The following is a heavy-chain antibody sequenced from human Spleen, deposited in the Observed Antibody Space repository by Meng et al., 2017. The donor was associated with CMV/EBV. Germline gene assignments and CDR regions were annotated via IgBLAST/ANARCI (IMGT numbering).Heavy chain of an antibody. CDR3: ARDGIQLTPDY. J-gene: IGHJ4*02. CDR2: IYYSGST. D-gene: IGHD5-18*01. CDR1: GGSISSGDYY. Sequence: CTVSGGSISSGDYYWSWIRQPPGKGLEWIGYIYYSGSTYYNPSLKSRVTISVDTSKNQFSLKLSSVTAADTAVYYCARDGIQLTPDYWGQGTLVTVSS. V-gene: IGHV4-30-4*08.